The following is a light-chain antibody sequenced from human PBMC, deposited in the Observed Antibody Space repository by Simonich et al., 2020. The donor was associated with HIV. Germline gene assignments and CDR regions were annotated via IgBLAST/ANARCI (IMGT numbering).Light chain of an antibody. CDR1: QNILSSSNNKNY. Sequence: DIVMTQSPDSLAVSLGERATINCKSNQNILSSSNNKNYLTWYQHKPGQPPKLLISWASTRESGVPDRFSGSGSGTDFTLTISSLQAEDVAVYYCQQYYSTPRTFGQGTKVEIK. J-gene: IGKJ1*01. CDR2: WAS. CDR3: QQYYSTPRT. V-gene: IGKV4-1*01.